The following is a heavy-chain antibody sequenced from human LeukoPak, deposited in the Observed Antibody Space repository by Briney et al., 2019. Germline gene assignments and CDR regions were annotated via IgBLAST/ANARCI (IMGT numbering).Heavy chain of an antibody. D-gene: IGHD6-13*01. J-gene: IGHJ3*02. CDR1: GFTFSDHY. CDR2: TRNKANSYTT. V-gene: IGHV3-72*01. CDR3: ARVGGLAVAAADPGAFDI. Sequence: PGGSLRLSCAASGFTFSDHYMDWVRQAPGKGLEWVGRTRNKANSYTTEYAASVKGRFTISRDDSKNSLYLQINSLKTEDTAVYYCARVGGLAVAAADPGAFDIWGQGTMVTVSS.